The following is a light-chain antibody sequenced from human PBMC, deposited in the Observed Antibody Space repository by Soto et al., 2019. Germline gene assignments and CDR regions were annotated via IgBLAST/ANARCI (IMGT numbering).Light chain of an antibody. Sequence: PATLSVSPGDKVSLSCRANQTISNTLAWYQQKPGQAPRLLIYAASTRATGVSARFSGSGSGTEFTLTISSLQSEDFTIYYCQYYNNWLATFGGGTKVDIK. J-gene: IGKJ4*01. CDR1: QTISNT. V-gene: IGKV3-15*01. CDR2: AAS. CDR3: QYYNNWLAT.